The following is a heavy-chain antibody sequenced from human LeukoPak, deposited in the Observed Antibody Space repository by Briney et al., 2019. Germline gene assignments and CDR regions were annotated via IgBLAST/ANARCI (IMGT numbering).Heavy chain of an antibody. V-gene: IGHV4-59*08. D-gene: IGHD6-19*01. J-gene: IGHJ4*02. CDR2: IYYSGST. Sequence: PSETLSLTCTVSGGSISSYYWSWIRQPPGKGLEWIGYIYYSGSTNYNPSLKSRVTISVDTSKNQFSLKLSSVTAADTAVYYCARVSGWYSYWGQGTLVTVSS. CDR3: ARVSGWYSY. CDR1: GGSISSYY.